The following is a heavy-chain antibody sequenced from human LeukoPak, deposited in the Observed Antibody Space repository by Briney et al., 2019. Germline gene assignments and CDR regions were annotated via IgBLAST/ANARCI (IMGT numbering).Heavy chain of an antibody. Sequence: GGSLRLSCAASGFTFSSYSMSWVRQAPGKGLEWVSYISSSSSTIYYAGSVKGRFTISRDNAKNSLYLQMNSLRAEDTAVHYCAGDSSVKLPTPYDYWGQGTLVTVSS. V-gene: IGHV3-48*01. CDR2: ISSSSSTI. D-gene: IGHD3-22*01. J-gene: IGHJ4*02. CDR3: AGDSSVKLPTPYDY. CDR1: GFTFSSYS.